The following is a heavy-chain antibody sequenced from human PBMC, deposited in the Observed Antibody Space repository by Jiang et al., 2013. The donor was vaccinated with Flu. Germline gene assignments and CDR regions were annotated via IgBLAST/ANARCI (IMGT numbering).Heavy chain of an antibody. CDR3: ARELTNYDILTGYSDDAFDI. J-gene: IGHJ3*02. D-gene: IGHD3-9*01. CDR1: GYTFTSYD. CDR2: MNPNSGNT. Sequence: GAEVKKPGASVKVSCKASGYTFTSYDINWVRQATGQGLEWMGWMNPNSGNTGYAQKFQGRVTMTRNTSVSTAYMELSSLRSEDTAVYYCARELTNYDILTGYSDDAFDIWGQGTMVTVSS. V-gene: IGHV1-8*02.